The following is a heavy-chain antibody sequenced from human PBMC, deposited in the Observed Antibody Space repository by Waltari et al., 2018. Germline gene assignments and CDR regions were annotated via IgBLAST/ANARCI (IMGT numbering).Heavy chain of an antibody. J-gene: IGHJ6*02. Sequence: KASGYTFTSYYMRWVRQAPGQGLEWMGIINPSGGSTSYAQKFQGRVTMTRDTSTSTVYMELSSLRSEDTAVYYCARAFYGMDVWGQGTTVTVSS. CDR3: ARAFYGMDV. V-gene: IGHV1-46*01. CDR1: GYTFTSYY. CDR2: INPSGGST.